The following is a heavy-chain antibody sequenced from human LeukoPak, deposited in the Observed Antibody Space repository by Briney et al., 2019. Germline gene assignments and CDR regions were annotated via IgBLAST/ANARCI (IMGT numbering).Heavy chain of an antibody. CDR2: IRYDGSNK. J-gene: IGHJ1*01. Sequence: GGSLRLSCAASGFTFSSYGMHWVRQAPGKGLEWVAFIRYDGSNKYYADSVKGRFTISRDNSKNTLYLQMNSLRAEDTAVYYCAKGRLPMVRGVIIPPAEYFQHWGQGTLVTVSS. V-gene: IGHV3-30*02. CDR1: GFTFSSYG. D-gene: IGHD3-10*01. CDR3: AKGRLPMVRGVIIPPAEYFQH.